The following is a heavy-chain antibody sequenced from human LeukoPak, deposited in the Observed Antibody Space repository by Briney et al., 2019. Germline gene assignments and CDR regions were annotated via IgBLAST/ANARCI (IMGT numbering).Heavy chain of an antibody. CDR1: GYTFTSYD. CDR2: MNPNSGNT. Sequence: ASXXVSCKASGYTFTSYDINWVRQATGQGREWMGWMNPNSGNTGYAQKFQGRVTITRNTSISTAYMELSSLRSEDTAVYYCAREYCSSTSCYLDYWGQGTLVTVSS. V-gene: IGHV1-8*03. J-gene: IGHJ4*02. CDR3: AREYCSSTSCYLDY. D-gene: IGHD2-2*01.